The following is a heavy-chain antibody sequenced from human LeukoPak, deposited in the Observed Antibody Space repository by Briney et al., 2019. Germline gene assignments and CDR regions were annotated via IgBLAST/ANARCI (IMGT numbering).Heavy chain of an antibody. D-gene: IGHD2-2*01. CDR2: ISAYNGNT. CDR3: ARDGEGCSSTSCYRYYHYYMDV. CDR1: GYTFTSYG. V-gene: IGHV1-18*01. Sequence: GASVKVSCKASGYTFTSYGISWVRQAPGQGLEWMGWISAYNGNTNYAQKLQGRVTMTTDTSTSTAYMELRSLRSDDTAVYYCARDGEGCSSTSCYRYYHYYMDVWGKGTTVTVSS. J-gene: IGHJ6*03.